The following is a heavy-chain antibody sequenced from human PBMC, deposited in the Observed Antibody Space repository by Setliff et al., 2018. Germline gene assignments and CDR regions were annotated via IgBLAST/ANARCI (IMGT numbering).Heavy chain of an antibody. CDR2: IHGEGINT. V-gene: IGHV3-23*01. CDR3: ARANSGYSYGYDY. J-gene: IGHJ4*02. D-gene: IGHD5-18*01. Sequence: HPGGSLRLSCTASGFTFGDYAMSWVRQAPGKGLEWVSSIHGEGINTYYADSVKGRFTISRDNSKNTLYLQMNNLRAEDTAVYYCARANSGYSYGYDYWGQGTLVTVSS. CDR1: GFTFGDYA.